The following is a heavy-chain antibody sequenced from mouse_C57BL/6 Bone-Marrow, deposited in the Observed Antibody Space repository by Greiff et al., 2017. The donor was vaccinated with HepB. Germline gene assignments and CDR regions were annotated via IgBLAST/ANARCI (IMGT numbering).Heavy chain of an antibody. Sequence: EVNVVESGEGLVKPGGSLKLSCAASGFTFSSYAMYWVRQTPEKRLEWVAYISSGGDYIYYADTVKGRFNISRDTDRNTLYLQMSSLKSEDTAMYYCTRDPVLLRWGAMDYWGQGTSVTVSS. CDR2: ISSGGDYI. J-gene: IGHJ4*01. CDR1: GFTFSSYA. V-gene: IGHV5-9-1*02. D-gene: IGHD1-1*01. CDR3: TRDPVLLRWGAMDY.